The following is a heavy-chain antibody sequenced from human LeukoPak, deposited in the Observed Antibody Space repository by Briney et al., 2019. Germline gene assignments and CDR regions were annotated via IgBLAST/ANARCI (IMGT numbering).Heavy chain of an antibody. D-gene: IGHD6-19*01. CDR2: FYHSGST. CDR1: GYSISSDYY. Sequence: PSETLSLTCTVSGYSISSDYYWVWVRQPPGKGLEWIVSFYHSGSTYYNPSLKSRVTISIDTSQNQFSLKLSSVTAADTAVYYCSTVQGTVSGPLDFWGQGTLVTVSS. CDR3: STVQGTVSGPLDF. V-gene: IGHV4-38-2*02. J-gene: IGHJ4*02.